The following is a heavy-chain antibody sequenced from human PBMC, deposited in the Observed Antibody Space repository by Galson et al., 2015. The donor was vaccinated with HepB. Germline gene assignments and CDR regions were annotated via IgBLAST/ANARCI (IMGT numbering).Heavy chain of an antibody. Sequence: SVKVSCKASGYTFTSYGISWVRQAPGQGLEWMGWISAYNGNTNYAQKLQGRVTMTTDTSTSTAYMELRSLRSDDTAVYYCARDRGRPKITMIVVPGDYWGQGTLVTVSS. CDR2: ISAYNGNT. V-gene: IGHV1-18*01. J-gene: IGHJ4*02. D-gene: IGHD3-22*01. CDR1: GYTFTSYG. CDR3: ARDRGRPKITMIVVPGDY.